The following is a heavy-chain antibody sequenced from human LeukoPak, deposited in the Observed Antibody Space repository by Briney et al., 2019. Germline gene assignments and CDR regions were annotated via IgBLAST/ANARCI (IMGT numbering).Heavy chain of an antibody. Sequence: GGSLRLSCAASGFTFSSYAMSWVRQAPGKGLEWVSAISGSGGSTYYADSVKGRFTISRDNSKNTLYLQMNSLRAEDTAVYYCANPYGDCGWFRVGTGGFDYWGQGTLVTVSS. D-gene: IGHD4-17*01. J-gene: IGHJ4*02. CDR2: ISGSGGST. CDR1: GFTFSSYA. V-gene: IGHV3-23*01. CDR3: ANPYGDCGWFRVGTGGFDY.